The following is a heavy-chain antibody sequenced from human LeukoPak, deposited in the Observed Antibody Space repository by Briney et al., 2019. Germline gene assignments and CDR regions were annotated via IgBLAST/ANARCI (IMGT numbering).Heavy chain of an antibody. CDR1: GFTFSSYA. CDR2: ISNDSSNK. D-gene: IGHD5-24*01. CDR3: AGRDGRDAFDL. V-gene: IGHV3-30-3*01. Sequence: GGSLRLSCAASGFTFSSYAMHWVRQAPGKGLEWVAVISNDSSNKYYADSVKGRFTISRDNSKNTLYLQMNSLRAEDTAVYYCAGRDGRDAFDLWGQGTMVTVSS. J-gene: IGHJ3*01.